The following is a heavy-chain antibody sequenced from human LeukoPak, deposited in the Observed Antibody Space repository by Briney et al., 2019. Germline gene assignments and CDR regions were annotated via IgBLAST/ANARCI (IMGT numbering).Heavy chain of an antibody. CDR3: ASVRHDPLEYYYYIDV. D-gene: IGHD2/OR15-2a*01. V-gene: IGHV4-34*01. CDR1: GDSLSRYY. Sequence: PLETLSLTCAVSGDSLSRYYWTWIRQPPRKGVEWLGGISPSGSPKYNPSLKSRATISVDTSRNQFPLSLTSVTAADTALYYCASVRHDPLEYYYYIDVWGKGTTVTVSS. J-gene: IGHJ6*03. CDR2: ISPSGSP.